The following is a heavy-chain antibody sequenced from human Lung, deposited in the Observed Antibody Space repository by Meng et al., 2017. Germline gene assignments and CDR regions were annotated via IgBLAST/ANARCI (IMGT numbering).Heavy chain of an antibody. CDR1: GFTVSGNY. CDR3: AGRVMGAAAYDF. CDR2: IYGDGST. Sequence: EVQLVETGGDLIQPGKPLRISCATSGFTVSGNYMTWVRQAPGKGLEWVSLIYGDGSTLYADSVKGRFTISRDNSKNTVYLQMNSLRVEDTAVYHCAGRVMGAAAYDFWGQGTLVTVSS. V-gene: IGHV3-53*02. J-gene: IGHJ4*02. D-gene: IGHD6-13*01.